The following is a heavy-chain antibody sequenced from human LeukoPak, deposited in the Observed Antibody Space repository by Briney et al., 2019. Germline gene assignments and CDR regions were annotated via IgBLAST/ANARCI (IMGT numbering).Heavy chain of an antibody. CDR2: FTPILGIA. V-gene: IGHV1-69*04. CDR1: GGTFSSYA. Sequence: GSSVKVSCKASGGTFSSYAISWVRQAPGQGLEWMGRFTPILGIANYAQKFQGRVTITADKSTSTAYMDLSSLRSEDTAVYYCARDLKYYYDSSGYFLNDAFDIWGQGTMVTVSS. CDR3: ARDLKYYYDSSGYFLNDAFDI. J-gene: IGHJ3*02. D-gene: IGHD3-22*01.